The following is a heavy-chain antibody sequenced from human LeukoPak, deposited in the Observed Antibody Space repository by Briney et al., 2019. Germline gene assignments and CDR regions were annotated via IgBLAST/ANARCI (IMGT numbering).Heavy chain of an antibody. CDR2: ISLSSPTNI. CDR1: GFSLGDYS. V-gene: IGHV3-48*04. CDR3: ARDANYHVSSDYYDAFDI. J-gene: IGHJ3*02. Sequence: GESLRLSCAASGFSLGDYSLNWVRQAPGKGLEWISYISLSSPTNIYYADSVRGRFTISRDNAKNSLYLQMNSLRAEDTAVYYCARDANYHVSSDYYDAFDIWGQGTMVTVSS. D-gene: IGHD3-22*01.